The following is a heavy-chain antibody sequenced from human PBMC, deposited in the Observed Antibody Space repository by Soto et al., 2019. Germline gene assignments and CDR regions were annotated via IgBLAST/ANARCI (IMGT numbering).Heavy chain of an antibody. CDR1: GFTFSSYG. V-gene: IGHV3-33*01. CDR2: IWYDGSNK. Sequence: QVQLVESGGGVVQPGRSLRLSCAASGFTFSSYGMHWVRQAPGKGLEWVAVIWYDGSNKYYADSVKGRFTISRDNSKNTLYLQMNSLRAEDTAVYYCASLGEFCAGDYWGQGTLVTVSS. J-gene: IGHJ4*02. CDR3: ASLGEFCAGDY. D-gene: IGHD3-10*01.